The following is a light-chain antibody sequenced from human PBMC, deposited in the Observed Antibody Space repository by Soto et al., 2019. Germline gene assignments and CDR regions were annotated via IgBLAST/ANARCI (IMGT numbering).Light chain of an antibody. CDR2: GNN. J-gene: IGLJ2*01. V-gene: IGLV1-44*01. CDR3: AAWDDSVKGVL. CDR1: TSNFGSNS. Sequence: HSVLTQSPSASGTPGQRVTISCSGSTSNFGSNSVNWYQQLPGTAPKVVIYGNNQRPSGVPDRFSGSKSGTSASLAISGLQSDDEADYYCAAWDDSVKGVLFGGGTKLTVL.